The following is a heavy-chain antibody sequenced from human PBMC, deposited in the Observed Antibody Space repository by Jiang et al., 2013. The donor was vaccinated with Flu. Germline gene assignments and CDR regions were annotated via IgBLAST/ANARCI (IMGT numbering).Heavy chain of an antibody. CDR1: GFSLSTSEVG. D-gene: IGHD3-10*01. CDR3: AHRAGLMASFDY. V-gene: IGHV2-5*02. CDR2: IYWDGDE. Sequence: PTQTLMLTCDFSGFSLSTSEVGVGWIRQPPGEALEWLALIYWDGDERYSPSLRSRLTITKDTSKNQVVLTMTNMDPVDTATYYCAHRAGLMASFDYWGQGTLVTVSS. J-gene: IGHJ4*02.